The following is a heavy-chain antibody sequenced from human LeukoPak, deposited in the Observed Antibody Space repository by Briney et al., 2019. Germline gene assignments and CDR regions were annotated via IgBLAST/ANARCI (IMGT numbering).Heavy chain of an antibody. Sequence: GGSLRLSCAASGFTFSSYSMNWVRQAPGKGLEWVSVIDNGDRTFYVDSVKGRFTISRDNSKNTLYLQMNSLRVEDTAVYYCTRIRNDYTVVDVWGRGTTVTVSS. J-gene: IGHJ6*02. D-gene: IGHD4-11*01. CDR3: TRIRNDYTVVDV. V-gene: IGHV3-53*01. CDR2: IDNGDRT. CDR1: GFTFSSYS.